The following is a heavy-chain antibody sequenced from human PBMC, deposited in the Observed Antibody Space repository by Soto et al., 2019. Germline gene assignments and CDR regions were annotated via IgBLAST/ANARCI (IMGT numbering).Heavy chain of an antibody. J-gene: IGHJ4*02. CDR2: INPSGGST. Sequence: ASVKVSCKASGYTFTSYYMHWVRQAPGQGLEWMGIINPSGGSTSYAQKFQGRVTMTRDTSTSTVYMELSSLRSEDTAVYYCAREGDIVVVPAATHFDDWGQGTLVTGSS. CDR3: AREGDIVVVPAATHFDD. D-gene: IGHD2-2*01. V-gene: IGHV1-46*01. CDR1: GYTFTSYY.